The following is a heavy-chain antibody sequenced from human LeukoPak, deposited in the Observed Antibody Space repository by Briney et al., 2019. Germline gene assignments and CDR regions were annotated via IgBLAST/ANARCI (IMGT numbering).Heavy chain of an antibody. CDR3: ARDSRGDYYYYYMDV. Sequence: SETLSLTCTVSGGSISNYYWSWIRQPPGKGLEWIGYIYYSGSTKYNPSLKSRVTISVDTSKNQFSLKLSSVTAADTAVYYCARDSRGDYYYYYMDVWGKGTTVTVSS. V-gene: IGHV4-59*01. CDR1: GGSISNYY. D-gene: IGHD3-10*01. J-gene: IGHJ6*03. CDR2: IYYSGST.